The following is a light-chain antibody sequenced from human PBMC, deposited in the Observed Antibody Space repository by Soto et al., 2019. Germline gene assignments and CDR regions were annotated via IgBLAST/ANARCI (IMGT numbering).Light chain of an antibody. J-gene: IGKJ2*01. CDR2: GVS. CDR1: QNVHIN. V-gene: IGKV3-15*01. Sequence: EMVMTQSPATLSVSPGERATLSCRSSQNVHINLAWYQQKPGQAPTLLIYGVSARAPGVPARFSGTGSGTEFTLTIRNLQSEDFGVYYCQQYETWPRTFGQGTK. CDR3: QQYETWPRT.